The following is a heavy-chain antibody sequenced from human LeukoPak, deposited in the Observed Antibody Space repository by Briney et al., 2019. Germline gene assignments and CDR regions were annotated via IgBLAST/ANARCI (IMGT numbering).Heavy chain of an antibody. CDR3: PRSGGYSSSWSL. CDR2: IYYSGST. Sequence: SETLSLTCTVSGGSISTYYWNWIRQPPGKGLEWIGYIYYSGSTNYNPSLKSRVTISVDTSKNQFSLKLNSVTDADTAVYYCPRSGGYSSSWSLWGQGTLVTVSS. V-gene: IGHV4-59*01. D-gene: IGHD6-13*01. CDR1: GGSISTYY. J-gene: IGHJ4*02.